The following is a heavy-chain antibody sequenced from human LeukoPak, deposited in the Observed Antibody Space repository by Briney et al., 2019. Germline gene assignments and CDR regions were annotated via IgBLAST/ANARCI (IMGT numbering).Heavy chain of an antibody. V-gene: IGHV1-46*01. CDR2: INPSGGSN. J-gene: IGHJ5*02. D-gene: IGHD6-19*01. CDR1: GYTFTNYY. Sequence: ASVKVSCKASGYTFTNYYFHWMRQAPGQGLEWMGIINPSGGSNSNAQNFQGRVTMTRDTSTSTVYMEMSSLRYEDTAVYYCARVGDSSNSWFDPWGQGGLVTVSS. CDR3: ARVGDSSNSWFDP.